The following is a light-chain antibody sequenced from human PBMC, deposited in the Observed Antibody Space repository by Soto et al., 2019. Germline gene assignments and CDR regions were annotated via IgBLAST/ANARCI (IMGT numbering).Light chain of an antibody. CDR1: TSNIGSHS. V-gene: IGLV1-51*02. CDR3: ATWDNTLSGGV. Sequence: QSVLTQPPSVSAAPGRQVTISCSGSTSNIGSHSVSWYQQLPGSAPKLVIYESIKRPSGIPDRFSGSKSGTSATLGITGLQAGDEADYYCATWDNTLSGGVFGGGTKLTVL. CDR2: ESI. J-gene: IGLJ3*02.